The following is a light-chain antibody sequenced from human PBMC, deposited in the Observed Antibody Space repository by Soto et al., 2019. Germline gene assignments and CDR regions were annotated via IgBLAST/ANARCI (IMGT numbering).Light chain of an antibody. V-gene: IGKV1-5*03. Sequence: DIQMTQSPSTLSASVGDRVTITCRASQSINDWVAWYQQKPGRAPKFLIYKASNLESGVPSRFSGSGSGTEFNLTISSLQPDDFATYYCQHWHGFSWTFGQGTKVEIK. CDR3: QHWHGFSWT. J-gene: IGKJ1*01. CDR2: KAS. CDR1: QSINDW.